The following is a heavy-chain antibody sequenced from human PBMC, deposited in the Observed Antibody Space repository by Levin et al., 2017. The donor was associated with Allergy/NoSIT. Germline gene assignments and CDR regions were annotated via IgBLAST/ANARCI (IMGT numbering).Heavy chain of an antibody. CDR2: VHYSGST. Sequence: SGGSLRLSCTVSGGSISSGFYYWGWIRQPPGKGLEWIGNVHYSGSTSYNSSLKTRLTIPLDTSKNQFDLNLRFVTAADTAVYYCARFGYCSSDSCYIDYWGQGTLVTVSS. J-gene: IGHJ4*02. CDR3: ARFGYCSSDSCYIDY. CDR1: GGSISSGFYY. V-gene: IGHV4-39*06. D-gene: IGHD2-2*02.